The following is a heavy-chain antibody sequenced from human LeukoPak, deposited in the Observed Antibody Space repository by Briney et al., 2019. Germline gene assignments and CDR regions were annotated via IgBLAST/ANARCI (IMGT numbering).Heavy chain of an antibody. CDR3: ARDGIPAAIRGYYYYYMDV. J-gene: IGHJ6*03. CDR2: ISAYNGNT. Sequence: ASVKVSCKASGYTFTSYGISWVRQAPGQGLEWMGWISAYNGNTNYAQKLQGRVTMTTDTSTSTAYMELRSLRSDDTAVYYCARDGIPAAIRGYYYYYMDVWGKGTTVTVSS. CDR1: GYTFTSYG. D-gene: IGHD2-2*02. V-gene: IGHV1-18*01.